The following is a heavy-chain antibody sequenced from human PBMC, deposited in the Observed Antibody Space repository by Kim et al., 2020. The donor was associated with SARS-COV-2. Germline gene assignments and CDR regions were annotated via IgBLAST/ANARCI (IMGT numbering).Heavy chain of an antibody. CDR1: GYTFTSYY. CDR2: INPSGGST. D-gene: IGHD1-1*01. V-gene: IGHV1-46*01. J-gene: IGHJ6*02. CDR3: AREGNWNVDPSPQDYYYYGMDV. Sequence: ASVKVSCKASGYTFTSYYMHWVRQAPGQGLEWMGIINPSGGSTSYAQKFQGRVTMTRDTSTSTVYMELSSLRSEDTAVYYCAREGNWNVDPSPQDYYYYGMDVWGPGTTVTVSS.